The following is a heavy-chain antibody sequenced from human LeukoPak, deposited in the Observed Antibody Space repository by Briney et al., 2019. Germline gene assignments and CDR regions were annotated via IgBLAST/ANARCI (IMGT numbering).Heavy chain of an antibody. V-gene: IGHV3-74*01. D-gene: IGHD3-10*01. J-gene: IGHJ4*02. Sequence: GGSLRLSCAASGFTFSSYWMHWVRQAPGKGLVWVSRINSDGSNTNYADSVKGRFTISRDNAKNSLYLQMNSLRAEDTAVYYCARDLYYYGSGSFPGYWGQGTLVIVSS. CDR3: ARDLYYYGSGSFPGY. CDR1: GFTFSSYW. CDR2: INSDGSNT.